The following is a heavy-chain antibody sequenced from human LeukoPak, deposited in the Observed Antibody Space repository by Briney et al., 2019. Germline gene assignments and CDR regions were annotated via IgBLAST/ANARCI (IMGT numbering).Heavy chain of an antibody. CDR1: RYTFSSYD. V-gene: IGHV1-3*01. CDR2: INAGNGNT. Sequence: ASVKVSCKASRYTFSSYDINWVRQATGQGLEWMGWINAGNGNTKYSQKFQGRVTITRDTSASTAYMELSSLRSEDTAVYYCARAIVVVAATPLGWFDPWGQGTLVTVSS. D-gene: IGHD2-15*01. J-gene: IGHJ5*02. CDR3: ARAIVVVAATPLGWFDP.